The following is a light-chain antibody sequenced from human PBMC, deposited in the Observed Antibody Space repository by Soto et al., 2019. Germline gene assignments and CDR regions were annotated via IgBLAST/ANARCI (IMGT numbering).Light chain of an antibody. V-gene: IGLV2-14*03. CDR1: GSDVGGYNY. J-gene: IGLJ2*01. Sequence: QSGLNQPASVSGSPGQSITISCTGAGSDVGGYNYVSWYQQNPGKAPKLLIYDVSNRPSGVSNRFSGSKSGNTASLTISGLQAEDEADYFCNSYTRSSTVVFGGGTKLTVL. CDR3: NSYTRSSTVV. CDR2: DVS.